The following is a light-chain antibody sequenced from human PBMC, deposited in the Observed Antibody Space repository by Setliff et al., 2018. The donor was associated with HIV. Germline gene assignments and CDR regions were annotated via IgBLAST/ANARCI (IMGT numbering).Light chain of an antibody. CDR3: SSYAGSSFYV. V-gene: IGLV2-8*01. Sequence: QSVLTQSPSASGSPGQSVTISCTGTSSDVGGYNFVSWYQHHPGNAPKLMIYDVSKRPSGVPDRFSGSKSGNTASLTVSGLQAEDEADYYCSSYAGSSFYVFGTGTKSPS. J-gene: IGLJ1*01. CDR1: SSDVGGYNF. CDR2: DVS.